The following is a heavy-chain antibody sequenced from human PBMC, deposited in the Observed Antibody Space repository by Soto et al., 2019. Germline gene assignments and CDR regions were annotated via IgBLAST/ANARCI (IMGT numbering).Heavy chain of an antibody. J-gene: IGHJ3*02. V-gene: IGHV3-23*01. CDR2: ISGSDGST. Sequence: GGSLRLSCVASGFTFSSYAMNWVRQAPGKGLEWVSVISGSDGSTYYADSGKGRFTISRHNYKNTLYLQMNSLRADDTAVYYCARDLAISMDRGVISDAFEIWGQGTMVSVTS. D-gene: IGHD3-10*01. CDR3: ARDLAISMDRGVISDAFEI. CDR1: GFTFSSYA.